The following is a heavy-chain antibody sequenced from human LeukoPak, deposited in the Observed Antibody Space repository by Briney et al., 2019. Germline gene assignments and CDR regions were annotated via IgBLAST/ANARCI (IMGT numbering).Heavy chain of an antibody. D-gene: IGHD2-2*02. CDR1: GYSISSGYY. V-gene: IGHV4-38-2*01. CDR2: IYHSGST. J-gene: IGHJ4*02. CDR3: ARLSGAPVRHPIYHFDY. Sequence: PSETLSLTCAVSGYSISSGYYWGWIRQSPGKGVEWIWNIYHSGSTYENPSLKSRVTISLDTSKNQFSLKLSSVTAADTAMYYCARLSGAPVRHPIYHFDYWGQGTLVAVSS.